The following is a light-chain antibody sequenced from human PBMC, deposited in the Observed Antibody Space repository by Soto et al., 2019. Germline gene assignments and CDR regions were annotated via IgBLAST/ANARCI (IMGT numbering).Light chain of an antibody. CDR2: DVS. Sequence: QSALTQPRSVSGSPGQSVTISCTGTSSDVGGYNYVSWYQQHPGKAPKVMIYDVSRRPSGVPDRVSGSKSGNTASLTISGLQAEDEADYYCCSYAGSYSWVFGGGTKVTVL. V-gene: IGLV2-11*01. CDR1: SSDVGGYNY. CDR3: CSYAGSYSWV. J-gene: IGLJ3*02.